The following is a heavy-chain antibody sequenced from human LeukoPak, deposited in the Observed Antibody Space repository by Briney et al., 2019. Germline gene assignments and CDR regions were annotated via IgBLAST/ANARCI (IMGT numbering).Heavy chain of an antibody. CDR1: GYSISSGYY. Sequence: PSETLSLTCAVAGYSISSGYYGGWIRQPPGKGLEWFGSIYHSGSTYYNPSHKSRVTISVDTSKNQFSLKLSSVTAADTAVYYCARLNDFWEDYWGQGTLVSVSS. J-gene: IGHJ4*02. CDR2: IYHSGST. CDR3: ARLNDFWEDY. D-gene: IGHD3-3*01. V-gene: IGHV4-38-2*01.